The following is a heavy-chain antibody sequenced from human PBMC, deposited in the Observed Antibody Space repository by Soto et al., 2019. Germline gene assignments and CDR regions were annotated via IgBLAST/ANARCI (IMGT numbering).Heavy chain of an antibody. CDR3: ARDSGLLFNFDY. Sequence: GSLRLSCAASGFTFSSYARSWVRQAPGKGLEWIGSIYYSGSTYYNPSLKSRVTISVDTSKNQFSLKLSSVTAADTAVYYCARDSGLLFNFDYWGQGTLVTVPS. CDR2: IYYSGST. CDR1: GFTFSSYA. J-gene: IGHJ4*02. V-gene: IGHV4-39*02. D-gene: IGHD3-10*01.